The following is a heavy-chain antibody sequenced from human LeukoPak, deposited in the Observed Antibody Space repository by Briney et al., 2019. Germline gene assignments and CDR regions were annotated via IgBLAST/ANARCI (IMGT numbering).Heavy chain of an antibody. Sequence: ASVKVSCKASGYTFTSYDINWARQATGQGLEWMGWMNPNSGNTGYAQKFQGRVTMTRNTSISTAYMELSSLRSEDTAVYYCARVAPYDSSGYYLLDDYWGQGTLVTVSS. CDR1: GYTFTSYD. CDR2: MNPNSGNT. CDR3: ARVAPYDSSGYYLLDDY. D-gene: IGHD3-22*01. J-gene: IGHJ4*02. V-gene: IGHV1-8*01.